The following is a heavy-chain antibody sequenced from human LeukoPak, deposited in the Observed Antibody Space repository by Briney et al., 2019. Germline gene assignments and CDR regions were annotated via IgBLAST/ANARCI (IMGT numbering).Heavy chain of an antibody. CDR1: GGSFSGYY. D-gene: IGHD2-15*01. CDR2: INHSGST. CDR3: ATYSLYCSGGSCRHYFDY. J-gene: IGHJ4*02. Sequence: SETLSLTCAVYGGSFSGYYWSWIRQPPGKGLEWIGEINHSGSTNYNPPLKSRVTISVDTSKNQFSLKLSSVTAADTAVYYCATYSLYCSGGSCRHYFDYWGQGTLVTVSS. V-gene: IGHV4-34*01.